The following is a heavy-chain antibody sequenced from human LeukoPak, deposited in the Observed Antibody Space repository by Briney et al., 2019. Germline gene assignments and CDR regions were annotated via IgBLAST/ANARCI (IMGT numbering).Heavy chain of an antibody. CDR1: GFTFSSYA. V-gene: IGHV3-23*05. CDR3: AKDPYRASSGLVDY. CDR2: IGSDNKP. J-gene: IGHJ4*02. Sequence: GGSLRLSCAASGFTFSSYAMNWVRQAPGKGLEWVSSIGSDNKPHYSESVKGRFAISRDNSKNILFLHLNSLRAEDTALYYCAKDPYRASSGLVDYWGQGTLVTVSS. D-gene: IGHD5-12*01.